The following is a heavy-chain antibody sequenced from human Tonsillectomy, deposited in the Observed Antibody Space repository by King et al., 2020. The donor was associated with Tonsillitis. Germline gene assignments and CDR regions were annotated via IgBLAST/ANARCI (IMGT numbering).Heavy chain of an antibody. J-gene: IGHJ2*01. CDR3: ARGGANSFYWYFDL. CDR1: GFTFSDYY. V-gene: IGHV3-11*01. CDR2: ISGGGSSI. Sequence: VQLVESGGGLVKPGGSLRLSCADSGFTFSDYYMSWIRQAPGKRLEWLSYISGGGSSIYYADSVKGRFTISRDNAKNSLYLQINSLRAEDTAVYYCARGGANSFYWYFDLWGRGTLVTVSS. D-gene: IGHD4/OR15-4a*01.